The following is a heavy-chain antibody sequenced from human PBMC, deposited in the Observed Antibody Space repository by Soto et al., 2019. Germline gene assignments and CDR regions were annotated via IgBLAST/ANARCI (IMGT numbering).Heavy chain of an antibody. J-gene: IGHJ4*02. CDR3: AREISGSYRFDY. CDR1: GYTLTETS. D-gene: IGHD1-26*01. Sequence: ASVKVSCKVSGYTLTETSIHWVRQAPGIGLEWMGGSNPEDGETIYAQKVQGRVIMTGDTSTGTAYMELSSLRSEDTAVYYCAREISGSYRFDYWGQGTLVTVSS. V-gene: IGHV1-24*01. CDR2: SNPEDGET.